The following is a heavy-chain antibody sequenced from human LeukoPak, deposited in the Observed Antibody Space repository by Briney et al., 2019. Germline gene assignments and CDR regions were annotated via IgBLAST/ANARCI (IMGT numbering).Heavy chain of an antibody. D-gene: IGHD6-19*01. CDR2: ISNDGGGT. V-gene: IGHV3-23*01. Sequence: GGSLRLSCAASGFNFNNYGLIWVRQAPGKGLQWVSAISNDGGGTTYADFVKGRFTISRDNSKNTLFLQMSSLRAEDTALYYCAKGSSGYFADLWGQGTLVTVSS. CDR1: GFNFNNYG. J-gene: IGHJ5*02. CDR3: AKGSSGYFADL.